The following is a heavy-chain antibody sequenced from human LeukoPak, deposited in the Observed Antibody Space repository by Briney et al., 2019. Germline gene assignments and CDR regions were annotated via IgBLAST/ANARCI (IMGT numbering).Heavy chain of an antibody. V-gene: IGHV4-34*01. CDR2: INHSGST. D-gene: IGHD2-21*01. J-gene: IGHJ6*04. CDR1: GGSFSGYY. CDR3: ARGEIILGDV. Sequence: SETLSLTCAVYGGSFSGYYWSWIRQPPGKGLEWIGEINHSGSTNYNPSLKSRVTISVDTSKNQFSLKLSSVTAADTAVYYCARGEIILGDVWGKGTTVTISS.